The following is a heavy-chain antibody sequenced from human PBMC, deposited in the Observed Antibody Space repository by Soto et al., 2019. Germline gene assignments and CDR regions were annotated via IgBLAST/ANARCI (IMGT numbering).Heavy chain of an antibody. Sequence: SETLSLTCSVYGGSFSCYYWSWIRQPPGKGLEWIGEINHSGSTNYNPSLKSRVTISVDTSKNQFSLKLSSVTAADTAVYYCARERGSSGCVDYWGQGTLVTVSS. CDR3: ARERGSSGCVDY. D-gene: IGHD6-19*01. CDR1: GGSFSCYY. J-gene: IGHJ4*02. V-gene: IGHV4-34*01. CDR2: INHSGST.